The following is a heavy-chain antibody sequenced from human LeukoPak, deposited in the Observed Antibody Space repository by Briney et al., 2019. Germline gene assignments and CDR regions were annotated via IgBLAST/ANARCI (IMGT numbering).Heavy chain of an antibody. CDR3: ARRGSFSSRRRNAFDI. CDR1: GGSISSYY. CDR2: IYYSGST. J-gene: IGHJ3*02. Sequence: PSETLSLTCTVSGGSISSYYWSWIRQPPGKGLEWIGYIYYSGSTNYNPSLKSLVTISVDTSKNQFSLKLSSVTAADTAVYYCARRGSFSSRRRNAFDIWGQGTMVTVSS. D-gene: IGHD6-6*01. V-gene: IGHV4-59*08.